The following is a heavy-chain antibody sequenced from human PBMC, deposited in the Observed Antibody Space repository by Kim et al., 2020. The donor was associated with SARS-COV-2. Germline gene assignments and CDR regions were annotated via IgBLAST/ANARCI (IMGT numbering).Heavy chain of an antibody. D-gene: IGHD6-6*01. V-gene: IGHV4-39*01. CDR1: GGSISSSSYY. Sequence: SETLSLTCNVSGGSISSSSYYWGWIRQPPGKGLEWIGSIYNSGSTHYNSSLKSRLIISVDTSKNQFSLKLSSVTAADTAVYYCARQCISSSGDWFDPWGQGTLVTVSS. J-gene: IGHJ5*02. CDR3: ARQCISSSGDWFDP. CDR2: IYNSGST.